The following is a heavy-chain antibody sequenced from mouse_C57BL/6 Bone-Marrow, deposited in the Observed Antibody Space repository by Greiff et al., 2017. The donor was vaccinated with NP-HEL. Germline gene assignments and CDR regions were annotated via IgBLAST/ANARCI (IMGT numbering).Heavy chain of an antibody. V-gene: IGHV1-61*01. CDR2: IYPSDSET. CDR1: GYTFTSYW. CDR3: ACYGNYSGFAY. Sequence: QVQLQQPGAELVRPGSSVKLSCKASGYTFTSYWMDWVKQRPGQGLEWIGNIYPSDSETHYNQKFKGKATLTADKSSSTAYMQLSSLTSEDSAVYYCACYGNYSGFAYWGQGTLVTVSA. D-gene: IGHD2-1*01. J-gene: IGHJ3*01.